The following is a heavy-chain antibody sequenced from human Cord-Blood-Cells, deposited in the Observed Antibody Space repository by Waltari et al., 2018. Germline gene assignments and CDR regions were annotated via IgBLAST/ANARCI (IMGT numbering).Heavy chain of an antibody. CDR1: GGSISSSSYY. D-gene: IGHD4-17*01. Sequence: QLQLQESGPGLVKPSETLSLTCTVSGGSISSSSYYWGWIRQPPGKGLEWIGSIYYSGSTYYHPSLKSRVTISVDTSKNQFSLKLSSVTAADTAVYYCARHEDGDYAGYWGQGTLVTVSS. CDR2: IYYSGST. V-gene: IGHV4-39*01. J-gene: IGHJ4*02. CDR3: ARHEDGDYAGY.